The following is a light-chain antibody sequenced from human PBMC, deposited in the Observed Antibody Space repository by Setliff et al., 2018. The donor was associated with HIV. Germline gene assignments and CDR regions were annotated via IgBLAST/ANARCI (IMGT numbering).Light chain of an antibody. CDR2: DVT. Sequence: QSALTQPPSVSGSPGQSVTFSCTGSSSDVGAYNYVSWYQQHPGKAPKLMIYDVTKRPSGVPDRFSGSKSGNTASLTISGLQAEDEADYYCCSYAGSYTYIFGSGTKVTVL. CDR1: SSDVGAYNY. CDR3: CSYAGSYTYI. J-gene: IGLJ1*01. V-gene: IGLV2-11*01.